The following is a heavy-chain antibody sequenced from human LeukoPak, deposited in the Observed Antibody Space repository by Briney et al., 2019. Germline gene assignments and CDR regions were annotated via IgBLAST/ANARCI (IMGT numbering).Heavy chain of an antibody. V-gene: IGHV3-11*04. J-gene: IGHJ4*02. Sequence: GGSLRLSCAASGFTFSDYYMSWIRQAPGKGLEWVSYISSSGSTIYYADSVKGRFTISRDNAKNSLYLQMNSLRAEDTAVYYCASYYYDSSGYLVDYWGQGTLVTVFS. D-gene: IGHD3-22*01. CDR1: GFTFSDYY. CDR3: ASYYYDSSGYLVDY. CDR2: ISSSGSTI.